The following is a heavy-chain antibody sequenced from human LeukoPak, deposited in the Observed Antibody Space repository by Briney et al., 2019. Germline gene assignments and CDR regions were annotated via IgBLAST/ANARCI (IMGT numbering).Heavy chain of an antibody. CDR1: GFTFNNYA. Sequence: PGGSLRVSCAASGFTFNNYAMSWVRQAPGKGLEWVSGISGSGGSTYYTESVKGRFTISRENPKNTLYLQMNSLRAEDTAVYYCAKDSRCNVGICNPPFDYWGQGTLFTVSS. D-gene: IGHD2-15*01. J-gene: IGHJ4*02. V-gene: IGHV3-23*01. CDR2: ISGSGGST. CDR3: AKDSRCNVGICNPPFDY.